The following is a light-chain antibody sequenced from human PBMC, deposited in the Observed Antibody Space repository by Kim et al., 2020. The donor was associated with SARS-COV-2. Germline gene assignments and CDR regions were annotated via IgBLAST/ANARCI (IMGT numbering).Light chain of an antibody. V-gene: IGLV1-40*01. CDR2: GNN. CDR1: SSNFGAGYD. J-gene: IGLJ1*01. Sequence: SISCPGGSSNFGAGYDVHWYQQLPGTAPKRLIYGNNNRPSGVPDRFSGSKSGTSASLAITGLQAEDEADYYCQSYDNSLSVLYVFGTGTKVTVL. CDR3: QSYDNSLSVLYV.